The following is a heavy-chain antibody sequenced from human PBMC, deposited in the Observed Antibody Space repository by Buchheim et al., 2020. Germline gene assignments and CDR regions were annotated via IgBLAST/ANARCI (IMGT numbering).Heavy chain of an antibody. Sequence: QVQLQQWGAGLLKPSETLSLTCAVYGGSFSGYYWSWIRQPPGKGLEWIGEINHSGSTNYNPSLKSRVTISVDTSKNQFSLKLSSVTAADTAVYYGARGLRGKRNWFDPWGQGTL. CDR2: INHSGST. V-gene: IGHV4-34*01. J-gene: IGHJ5*02. D-gene: IGHD5-24*01. CDR3: ARGLRGKRNWFDP. CDR1: GGSFSGYY.